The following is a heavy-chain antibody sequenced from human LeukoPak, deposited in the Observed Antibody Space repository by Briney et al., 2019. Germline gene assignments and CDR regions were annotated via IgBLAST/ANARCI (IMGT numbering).Heavy chain of an antibody. CDR1: GGTFNDCT. Sequence: ASVKVSCKASGGTFNDCTVTWVRQAPGQGLEWMGEIRTLLGTAKYAQKFQDRVTISADESTSTAYMELSSLSSEDTAVYYCARGSLGSGAFDIWGQGTMVTVSS. CDR2: IRTLLGTA. J-gene: IGHJ3*02. V-gene: IGHV1-69*16. D-gene: IGHD7-27*01. CDR3: ARGSLGSGAFDI.